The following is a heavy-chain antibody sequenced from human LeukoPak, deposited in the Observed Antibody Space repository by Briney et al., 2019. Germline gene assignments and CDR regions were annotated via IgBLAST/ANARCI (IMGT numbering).Heavy chain of an antibody. CDR3: ARLSVRVGARGIDY. D-gene: IGHD1-26*01. V-gene: IGHV1-69*04. CDR1: GGTFSSYA. J-gene: IGHJ4*01. CDR2: IIPILGIA. Sequence: ASVKVSCKASGGTFSSYAISWVRQAPGQGLEWMGRIIPILGIANYAQKFQGRVTITADKSTSTAYMELSSLRSEDTAVYYCARLSVRVGARGIDYWGHRTLVTVSS.